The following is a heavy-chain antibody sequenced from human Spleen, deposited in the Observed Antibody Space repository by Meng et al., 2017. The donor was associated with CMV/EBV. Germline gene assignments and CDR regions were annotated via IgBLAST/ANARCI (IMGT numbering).Heavy chain of an antibody. CDR3: ARDLLTGGLRHFDD. J-gene: IGHJ4*02. Sequence: SETLSLTCTVSGGSISSSTYYWGWIRQPPGKGLEWIGSIYFLGSSYYNPSLKSRVTISVDTSKNQFSLKLSSVTAADTAVYYCARDLLTGGLRHFDDWGQGILVTVSS. D-gene: IGHD3-10*01. CDR1: GGSISSSTYY. CDR2: IYFLGSS. V-gene: IGHV4-39*07.